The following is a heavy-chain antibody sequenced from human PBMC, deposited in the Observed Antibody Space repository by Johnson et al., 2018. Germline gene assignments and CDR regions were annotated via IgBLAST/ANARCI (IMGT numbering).Heavy chain of an antibody. V-gene: IGHV3-9*01. D-gene: IGHD4-11*01. CDR3: ARDQAWAVTDGFDI. Sequence: EVQLVESGGGLVQXGRSLRLXCTASGFTFDDNAMYGVRQGPGKGLEWVSGISWNSGRIGYADSVKGRFTISRDNAKNSLYLQMNSLRDEDTALYYCARDQAWAVTDGFDIWGLGTMVTVSS. CDR2: ISWNSGRI. J-gene: IGHJ3*02. CDR1: GFTFDDNA.